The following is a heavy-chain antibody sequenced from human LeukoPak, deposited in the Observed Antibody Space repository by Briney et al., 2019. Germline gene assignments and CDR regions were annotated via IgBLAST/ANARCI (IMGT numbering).Heavy chain of an antibody. V-gene: IGHV1-8*01. J-gene: IGHJ6*03. CDR3: ARRGRQWLVRHLGFGYYYMDV. D-gene: IGHD6-19*01. Sequence: ASVKVSCKASGYTFTSYDINWVRQATGQGLEWMGWMNPNSGNTGYAQKFQGRVTMTRNTSISTAYMELSSLRSEDTAVYYCARRGRQWLVRHLGFGYYYMDVWGKGTTVTVSS. CDR1: GYTFTSYD. CDR2: MNPNSGNT.